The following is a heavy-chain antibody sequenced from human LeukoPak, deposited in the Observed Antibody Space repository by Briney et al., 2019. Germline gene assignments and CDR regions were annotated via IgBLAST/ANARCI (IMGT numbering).Heavy chain of an antibody. D-gene: IGHD3-10*01. CDR2: ISSSGSTI. CDR3: ARGPNGAAKRGAFDI. J-gene: IGHJ3*02. CDR1: GFTFSDYY. Sequence: PGGSLRLSCAAPGFTFSDYYMSWIRQAPGKGLEWVSYISSSGSTIYYADSVKGRFTISRDNAKNSLYLQMNSLRAGDTAVYYGARGPNGAAKRGAFDIWGQGTMVTVSS. V-gene: IGHV3-11*04.